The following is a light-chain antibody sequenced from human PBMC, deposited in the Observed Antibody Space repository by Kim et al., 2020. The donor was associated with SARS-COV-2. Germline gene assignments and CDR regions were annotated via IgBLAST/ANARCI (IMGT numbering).Light chain of an antibody. CDR1: HNGGSN. J-gene: IGKJ4*01. CDR3: QQRGSWPPAVT. V-gene: IGKV3-11*01. Sequence: PGEGATLSCRASHNGGSNLAWYQQTPGQSPRLLIYDAAMRAAGIPDRFSGSGSGTDFTLTIGSLAPEDFAIYYCQQRGSWPPAVTFGGGTKVDIK. CDR2: DAA.